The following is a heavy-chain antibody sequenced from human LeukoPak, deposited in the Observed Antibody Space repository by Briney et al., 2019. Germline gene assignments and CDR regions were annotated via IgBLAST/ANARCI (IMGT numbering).Heavy chain of an antibody. V-gene: IGHV3-30*04. Sequence: GGSLSLSCAASGFTFSSHSMSWARQAPGRGLEGVAFISYDGNKKDYADSVKARFTVSRDNSENTLYLQMNSLRIEDAGVYYCARPSDHYYYYFYMDVWGQGTTVTVSS. CDR3: ARPSDHYYYYFYMDV. CDR2: ISYDGNKK. CDR1: GFTFSSHS. J-gene: IGHJ6*03.